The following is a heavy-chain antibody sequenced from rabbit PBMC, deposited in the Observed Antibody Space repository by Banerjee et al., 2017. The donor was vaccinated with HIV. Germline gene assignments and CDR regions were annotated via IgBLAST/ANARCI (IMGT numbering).Heavy chain of an antibody. J-gene: IGHJ4*01. V-gene: IGHV1S45*01. D-gene: IGHD4-2*01. CDR1: GFTLSRYW. CDR3: ARDAGYAGSNL. Sequence: QEQLEESGGDLVKPEGSLTLTCTASGFTLSRYWICWVRQAPGKGLEWIACIYTGSSGTIYYASGAKGRFTISKTSSTTVTLQMTSLTAADTATYFCARDAGYAGSNLWGQGTLVTVS. CDR2: IYTGSSGTI.